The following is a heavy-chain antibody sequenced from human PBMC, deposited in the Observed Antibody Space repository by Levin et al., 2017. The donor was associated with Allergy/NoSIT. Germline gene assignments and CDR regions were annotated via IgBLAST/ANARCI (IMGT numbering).Heavy chain of an antibody. Sequence: PGGSLRLSCAASGFTFSSYAMSWVRQAPGKGLEWVSGISSSGGNTYNGDSVKGRFTISRDNSKNTLYLQMNSLRVEDTAVYYCATGTSGSYLYRMDVWGQGTTVTVSS. D-gene: IGHD3-10*01. V-gene: IGHV3-23*01. CDR1: GFTFSSYA. J-gene: IGHJ6*02. CDR2: ISSSGGNT. CDR3: ATGTSGSYLYRMDV.